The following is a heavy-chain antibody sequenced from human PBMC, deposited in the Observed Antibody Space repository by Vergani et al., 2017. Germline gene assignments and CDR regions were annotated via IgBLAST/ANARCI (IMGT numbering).Heavy chain of an antibody. J-gene: IGHJ4*02. CDR1: GFTFSSYA. V-gene: IGHV3-33*08. D-gene: IGHD1/OR15-1a*01. CDR3: ASANKLIFDY. Sequence: QVQLVDSGGGVVQPGRSLRLSCAASGFTFSSYAMHWVRQAPGKGLEWVAVIWYDGSNKYYADSVKGRFTISRDNSKNTLYLQMNSLRAEDTAVYYCASANKLIFDYWGQGTLVTVSS. CDR2: IWYDGSNK.